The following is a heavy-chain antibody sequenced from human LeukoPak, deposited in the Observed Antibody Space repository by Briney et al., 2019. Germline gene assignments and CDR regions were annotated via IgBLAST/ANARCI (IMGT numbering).Heavy chain of an antibody. V-gene: IGHV1-2*02. Sequence: ASVKVSCKASGYTFTGYYMHWVRQAPGQGLEWMGWINPNSGGTNYAQKFQGRVTMTRDTSISTAYMELSRLRSDDTAVYHCARVAVAGRITYYFDYWGQGTLVTVSS. J-gene: IGHJ4*02. CDR3: ARVAVAGRITYYFDY. CDR1: GYTFTGYY. D-gene: IGHD6-19*01. CDR2: INPNSGGT.